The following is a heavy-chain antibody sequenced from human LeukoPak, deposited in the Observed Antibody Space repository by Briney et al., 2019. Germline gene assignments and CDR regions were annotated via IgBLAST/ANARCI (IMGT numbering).Heavy chain of an antibody. V-gene: IGHV5-51*01. CDR2: IYPGDSDT. CDR1: GYGFTSFW. Sequence: GASLQISCKGAGYGFTSFWIGWVRRLPGKGLEWMGVIYPGDSDTSYSPSFKGRVTISADTSISTAYLQWSSLKAADTAMYYCARPLRGATTPFDYWGQGTLVTVSS. D-gene: IGHD1-26*01. CDR3: ARPLRGATTPFDY. J-gene: IGHJ4*02.